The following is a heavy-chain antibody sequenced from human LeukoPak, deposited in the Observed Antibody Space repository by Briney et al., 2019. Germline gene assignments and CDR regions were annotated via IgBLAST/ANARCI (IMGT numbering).Heavy chain of an antibody. CDR1: GYTLTNYY. J-gene: IGHJ4*02. CDR2: INPSGGST. CDR3: ARVPLYDSSGYYYDYFDY. V-gene: IGHV1-46*01. Sequence: ASVKVSCKASGYTLTNYYMHWVRQAPGQGLEWMGIINPSGGSTSYAQKFQGRVTMTRDTSTSTVYMELSSLRSEDTAVYYCARVPLYDSSGYYYDYFDYWGQGTLVTVSS. D-gene: IGHD3-22*01.